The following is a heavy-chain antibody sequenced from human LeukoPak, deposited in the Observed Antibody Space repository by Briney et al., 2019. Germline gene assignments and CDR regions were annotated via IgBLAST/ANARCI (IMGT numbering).Heavy chain of an antibody. CDR3: ARAPPAGSSGWFHFGY. D-gene: IGHD6-19*01. Sequence: ASVKVSCKASGYTFTGYYMHWVRQAPGQGLEWMGWINPNSGGTNYAQKFQGRVTMTRDTSISTAYMELSRLRSDDTAVYYCARAPPAGSSGWFHFGYWGQGTLVTVSS. J-gene: IGHJ4*02. V-gene: IGHV1-2*02. CDR1: GYTFTGYY. CDR2: INPNSGGT.